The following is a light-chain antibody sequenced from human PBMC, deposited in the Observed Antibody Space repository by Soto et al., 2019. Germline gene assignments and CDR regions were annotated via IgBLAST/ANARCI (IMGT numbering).Light chain of an antibody. CDR1: KLGDKY. CDR3: QAWDSSTPVV. J-gene: IGLJ2*01. CDR2: QDS. Sequence: SYELTQPPSVSVSPXXXASITCSXXKLGDKYACWYQQKPGQSPVLVIYQDSKRPSGIPERFSGSKSGNTATLTISGTQAMDEADYYCQAWDSSTPVVFGGGTKLTVL. V-gene: IGLV3-1*01.